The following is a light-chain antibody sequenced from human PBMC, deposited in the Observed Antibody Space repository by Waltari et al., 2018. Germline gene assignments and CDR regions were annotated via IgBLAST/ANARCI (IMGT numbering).Light chain of an antibody. Sequence: DIQMTQSPSSLSASVGDTVTITCRASQSISTYLHWFQQKPGKAPKALIYGASNLQSGVPTRFSGSGSGTEFTFTISNVQPEDSATYYCQQSDSSPLLTFGGGSKVEIK. CDR1: QSISTY. J-gene: IGKJ4*01. CDR3: QQSDSSPLLT. V-gene: IGKV1-39*01. CDR2: GAS.